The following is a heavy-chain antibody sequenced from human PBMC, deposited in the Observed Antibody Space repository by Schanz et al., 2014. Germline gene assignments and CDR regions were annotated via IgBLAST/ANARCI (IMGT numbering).Heavy chain of an antibody. V-gene: IGHV3-7*01. CDR2: IKKDGSEK. Sequence: EVQVVESGGGLVQPGGSLRLSCAASGFSFVDAWMSWVRQAPGRGLEWVATIKKDGSEKYNVDAVKGRFTISRDNAKKSLDLHMNSLTAEDTAVYYCARTSQAGWVPIFYWNFDLWGRGALVTVSS. CDR1: GFSFVDAW. D-gene: IGHD3-9*01. J-gene: IGHJ2*01. CDR3: ARTSQAGWVPIFYWNFDL.